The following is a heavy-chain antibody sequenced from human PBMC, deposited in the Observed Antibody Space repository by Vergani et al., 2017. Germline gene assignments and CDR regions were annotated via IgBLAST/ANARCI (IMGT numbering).Heavy chain of an antibody. CDR2: INPSGAGA. V-gene: IGHV1-46*01. CDR1: GYTFSSYY. J-gene: IGHJ4*02. CDR3: VRGSSSAY. Sequence: QVQLVQSGAEVKKPGASEKVSCKASGYTFSSYYMSWVRQAPGQGLEWMGIINPSGAGATYAQKFQGRVTMTRDTSTSTFYLELSSLRSEDTAVYYCVRGSSSAYWGQGTLVTVSS. D-gene: IGHD6-6*01.